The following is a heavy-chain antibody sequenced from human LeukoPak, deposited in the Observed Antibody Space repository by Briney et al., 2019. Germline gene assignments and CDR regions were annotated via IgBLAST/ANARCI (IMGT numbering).Heavy chain of an antibody. CDR3: AKDYGDYERKDAFDI. CDR1: GFTFSSYG. D-gene: IGHD4-17*01. J-gene: IGHJ3*02. V-gene: IGHV3-30*18. Sequence: GGSLRLSCAASGFTFSSYGMHWVRQAPGKGLEWVAVISYDGSNIYYADSVKGRFTISRDNSKNTLYLQMNSLRAEDTAVYYCAKDYGDYERKDAFDIWGQGTMVTVSS. CDR2: ISYDGSNI.